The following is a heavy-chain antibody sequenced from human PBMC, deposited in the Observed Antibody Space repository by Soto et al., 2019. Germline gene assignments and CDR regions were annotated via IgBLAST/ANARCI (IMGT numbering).Heavy chain of an antibody. Sequence: ASVKVSCKASGYTFTGYYMHWVRQARGQGLEWMGWINPNSGGTNYAQKLQGRVTMTRDPSISTAYMELSRLRSDDTAVYYCARDIDMDIVVEVAATAPGYWGQGTLVTVSS. V-gene: IGHV1-2*02. J-gene: IGHJ4*02. CDR1: GYTFTGYY. CDR3: ARDIDMDIVVEVAATAPGY. CDR2: INPNSGGT. D-gene: IGHD2-15*01.